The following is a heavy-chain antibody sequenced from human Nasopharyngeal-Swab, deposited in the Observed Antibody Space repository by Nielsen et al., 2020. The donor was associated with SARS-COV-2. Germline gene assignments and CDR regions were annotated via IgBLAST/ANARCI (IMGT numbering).Heavy chain of an antibody. CDR3: ARGPPDYDFWSGYPENWYYYGMDV. CDR1: GYTFTSYA. Sequence: ASVKVSCKASGYTFTSYAMHWVRQAPGQRLEWMGWINAGNGNTKYSQKFQGRVTITRDTSASTAYMELSSLRSEDTAVYYCARGPPDYDFWSGYPENWYYYGMDVWGQGTTVTVPS. V-gene: IGHV1-3*01. D-gene: IGHD3-3*01. CDR2: INAGNGNT. J-gene: IGHJ6*02.